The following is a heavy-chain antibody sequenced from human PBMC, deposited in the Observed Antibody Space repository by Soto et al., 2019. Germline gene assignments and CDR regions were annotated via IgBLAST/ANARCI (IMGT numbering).Heavy chain of an antibody. D-gene: IGHD3-10*01. Sequence: GLLSVSAADSCLSFSSYAICVVRQAPGKGLEWVSAISGSGGSTYYADAVKGRITISRDNSKNTLYQQTKSLRAEDPAVYYPARPHYGSGSYYFDYWGQGTLVTVCS. CDR1: CLSFSSYA. V-gene: IGHV3-23*01. CDR3: ARPHYGSGSYYFDY. CDR2: ISGSGGST. J-gene: IGHJ4*02.